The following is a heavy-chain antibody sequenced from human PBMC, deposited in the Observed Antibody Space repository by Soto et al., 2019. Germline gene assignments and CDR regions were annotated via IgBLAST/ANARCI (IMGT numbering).Heavy chain of an antibody. Sequence: SVKVSCKASGGTFSSYTISWVRQAPGQGLEWMGRIIPIFGTANYAQKFQGRVTITADESTSTAYMELSSLRSEDTAVYYCARLLWFGESYGMDVWGQGTTVTVSS. CDR3: ARLLWFGESYGMDV. V-gene: IGHV1-69*13. CDR2: IIPIFGTA. D-gene: IGHD3-10*01. CDR1: GGTFSSYT. J-gene: IGHJ6*02.